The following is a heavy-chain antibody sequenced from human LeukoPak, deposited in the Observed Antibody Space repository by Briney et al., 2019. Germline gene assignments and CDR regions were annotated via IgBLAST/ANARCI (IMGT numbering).Heavy chain of an antibody. J-gene: IGHJ4*02. Sequence: ASVKVSCKASGYTFTDYYMHWVQQAPGKGLEGVGRVDPEDGETIYAEKFQGRVTITADTSTDTAYMELSSLRSEDTAVYYCATSIAAAGPFDYWGQGTLVTVSS. CDR2: VDPEDGET. V-gene: IGHV1-69-2*01. CDR3: ATSIAAAGPFDY. D-gene: IGHD6-13*01. CDR1: GYTFTDYY.